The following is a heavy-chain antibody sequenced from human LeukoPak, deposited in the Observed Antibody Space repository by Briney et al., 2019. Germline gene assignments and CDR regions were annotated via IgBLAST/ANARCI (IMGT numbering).Heavy chain of an antibody. D-gene: IGHD3-22*01. V-gene: IGHV4-4*02. Sequence: PSETLSLTCAVSGGSISSSNWWSWVRQPPGKGLEWIGEIYHSGSTNYNPSLKSRVTISVDTSKNQFSLKLSSVTAADTAVYYCARGGITTYYYDSSGYPYYFDYWGQGTLVTVSS. CDR2: IYHSGST. J-gene: IGHJ4*02. CDR1: GGSISSSNW. CDR3: ARGGITTYYYDSSGYPYYFDY.